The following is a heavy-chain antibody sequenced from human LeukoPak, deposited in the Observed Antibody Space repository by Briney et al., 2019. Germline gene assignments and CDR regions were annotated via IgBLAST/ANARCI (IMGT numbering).Heavy chain of an antibody. V-gene: IGHV3-21*01. Sequence: GRSLRLSCAASGFTFSSYGMHWVRQAPGKGLEWVSSISSSSSYIYYADSVKGRFTISRDNAKNSLYLQMNSLRAEDTAVYYCARKVTAYGSGSYEYGYWGQGTLVTVSS. CDR1: GFTFSSYG. CDR2: ISSSSSYI. CDR3: ARKVTAYGSGSYEYGY. J-gene: IGHJ4*02. D-gene: IGHD3-10*01.